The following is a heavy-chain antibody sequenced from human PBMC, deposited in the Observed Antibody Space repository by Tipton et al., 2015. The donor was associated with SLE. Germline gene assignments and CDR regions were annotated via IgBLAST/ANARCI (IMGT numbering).Heavy chain of an antibody. J-gene: IGHJ6*03. Sequence: TLSLTCFVSGDSISSSTYSWAWIRQPPGKGLEWIGSVSYDGNTHRNPSLMSRVTLSVDTSENQSSLKLTSVTAADTAVYYCARGVAGYYFYYYLDVWGSGTAVTVSS. V-gene: IGHV4-39*07. CDR1: GDSISSSTYS. CDR3: ARGVAGYYFYYYLDV. CDR2: VSYDGNT. D-gene: IGHD6-19*01.